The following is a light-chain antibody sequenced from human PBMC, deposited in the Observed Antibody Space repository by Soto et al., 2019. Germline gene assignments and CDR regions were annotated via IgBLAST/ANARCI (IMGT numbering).Light chain of an antibody. J-gene: IGLJ2*01. CDR2: EVS. Sequence: QSALTQPASVSGSPGQSITISCTGTSSDVGGYNYVSWYQQHPGKAPKLMIYEVSNRPSGVSNRFSGSKSGNPASLTISGLQAEDEGDYYCTSYPSSSLVFFGGGTKRTVL. V-gene: IGLV2-14*01. CDR3: TSYPSSSLVF. CDR1: SSDVGGYNY.